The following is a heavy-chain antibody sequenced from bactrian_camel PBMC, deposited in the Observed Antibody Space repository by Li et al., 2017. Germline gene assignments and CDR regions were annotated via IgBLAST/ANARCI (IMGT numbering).Heavy chain of an antibody. CDR3: ATTGGSGCYRWRGFSY. CDR1: RAAQSSRC. V-gene: IGHV3S53*01. CDR2: IKGDGHT. J-gene: IGHJ4*01. Sequence: QVQLVESGGGSVQAGGSLRLSCAVSRAAQSSRCMGWFRQAPGKEREWVAIIKGDGHTTYAIFAEGRFTISLDDTKTTVYLQMNDLKPEDTAVYYCATTGGSGCYRWRGFSYFGQGTQVTVS. D-gene: IGHD7*01.